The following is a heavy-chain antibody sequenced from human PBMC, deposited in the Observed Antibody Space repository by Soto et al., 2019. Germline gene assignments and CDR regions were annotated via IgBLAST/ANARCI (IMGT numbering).Heavy chain of an antibody. V-gene: IGHV3-30-3*01. D-gene: IGHD2-21*02. CDR2: ISYDGSNK. Sequence: QVQLVESGGGVVQPGRSLRLSCAASGFTFSSYAMHWVRQAPGKGLEWVAVISYDGSNKYYADSVKGRFTISRDNSKNTLYLQMNSLRAEDTAVYYCARGFWLYCGGDCLVGYWGQGTLVTVSS. J-gene: IGHJ4*02. CDR1: GFTFSSYA. CDR3: ARGFWLYCGGDCLVGY.